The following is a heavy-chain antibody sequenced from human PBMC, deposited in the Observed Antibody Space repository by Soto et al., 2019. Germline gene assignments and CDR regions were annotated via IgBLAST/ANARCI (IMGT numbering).Heavy chain of an antibody. CDR1: GYTFTSYY. CDR3: ARDGVVVVVAATRHWFDP. Sequence: QVQLVQSGAEVKKPGASVKVSCKASGYTFTSYYMHWVRQAPGQGLEWMGIINPSGGSTSYAQKFQGRGTMTRDTSTSTVYMELSSLRSEDTAVYYCARDGVVVVVAATRHWFDPWGQGTLVTVSS. V-gene: IGHV1-46*01. J-gene: IGHJ5*02. CDR2: INPSGGST. D-gene: IGHD2-15*01.